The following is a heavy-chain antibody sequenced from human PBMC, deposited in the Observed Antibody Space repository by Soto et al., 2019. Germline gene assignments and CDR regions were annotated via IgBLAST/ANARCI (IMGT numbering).Heavy chain of an antibody. Sequence: ASVKVSCKASGYTFTSYGISWVRQAPGQGLEWMGWISAYNGNTNYAQKLQGRVTMTTDTSTSTAYMELRSLRSDDTAVYYCARVGIVLVPAALVLELNRFDPLGQGTLVTV. CDR3: ARVGIVLVPAALVLELNRFDP. D-gene: IGHD2-2*03. J-gene: IGHJ5*02. CDR2: ISAYNGNT. V-gene: IGHV1-18*01. CDR1: GYTFTSYG.